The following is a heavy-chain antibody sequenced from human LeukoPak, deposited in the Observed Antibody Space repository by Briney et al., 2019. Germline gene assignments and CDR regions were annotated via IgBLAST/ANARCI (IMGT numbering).Heavy chain of an antibody. D-gene: IGHD3-3*01. CDR1: GFTFSSYA. CDR2: ISRSGGST. CDR3: AKIGSLRFLEWLFSPGDAFDI. Sequence: PGGSLRLSCAASGFTFSSYAMTWVRQAPGKGLEWVSAISRSGGSTNYADSVKGRFTISRDNSKNTLYLQMNSLRAEDTAVYYCAKIGSLRFLEWLFSPGDAFDIWGQGTMVTVSS. J-gene: IGHJ3*02. V-gene: IGHV3-23*01.